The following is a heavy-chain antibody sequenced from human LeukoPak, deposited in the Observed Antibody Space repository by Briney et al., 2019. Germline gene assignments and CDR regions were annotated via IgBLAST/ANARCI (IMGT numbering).Heavy chain of an antibody. CDR3: AKGGATVIYY. V-gene: IGHV3-74*01. CDR1: GFTFSNYW. D-gene: IGHD4-17*01. J-gene: IGHJ4*02. Sequence: GGPLRLSCAASGFTFSNYWMHSVRQAPGKGLLWVSRINSDGGSTTSADSGKGRFTISRENAKNTLYLQRNSLRAEDTALYYFAKGGATVIYYCGEGTLVTVSS. CDR2: INSDGGST.